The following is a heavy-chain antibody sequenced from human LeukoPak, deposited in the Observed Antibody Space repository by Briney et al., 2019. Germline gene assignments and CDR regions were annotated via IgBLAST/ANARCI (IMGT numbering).Heavy chain of an antibody. V-gene: IGHV4-31*11. CDR1: GGSFSGYY. CDR2: IYYSGST. J-gene: IGHJ4*02. CDR3: VRTGGSYYFDY. Sequence: PSETLSLTCAVSGGSFSGYYWSWIRQHPGKGLEWIGYIYYSGSTYYNPSLKSRVTISVDTSKNQFSLKLSSVTAADTAVYYCVRTGGSYYFDYWGQGTLVTVSS. D-gene: IGHD3-16*01.